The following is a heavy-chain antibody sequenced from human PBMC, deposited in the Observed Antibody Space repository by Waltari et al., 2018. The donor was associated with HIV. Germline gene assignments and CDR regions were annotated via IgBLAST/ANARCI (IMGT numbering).Heavy chain of an antibody. CDR1: GFTFDDYA. Sequence: EVQLVESGGGLVQPGQSLRLPCAASGFTFDDYAMHWVRQAQGKGLEWVAGSSWNSGSIGYEDSVKGRFTISRDNAKNSVYLEMNSLRTEDTALYYCAKGPFDYWGQGTLVTVSS. CDR3: AKGPFDY. J-gene: IGHJ4*02. CDR2: SSWNSGSI. V-gene: IGHV3-9*01.